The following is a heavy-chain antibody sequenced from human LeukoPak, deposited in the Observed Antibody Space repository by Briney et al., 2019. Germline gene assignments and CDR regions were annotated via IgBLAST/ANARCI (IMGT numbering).Heavy chain of an antibody. CDR2: IYSGGST. CDR3: ARDSWQLAVIDY. J-gene: IGHJ4*02. CDR1: GFTFDDYA. Sequence: GGSLILSCAASGFTFDDYAMHWVRHAPGKGLEWVSVIYSGGSTYYTDSVKGRFTISRDNSKNTLYLQMNSLRAEDTAVYYCARDSWQLAVIDYWGQGTLVTVSS. V-gene: IGHV3-66*01. D-gene: IGHD6-6*01.